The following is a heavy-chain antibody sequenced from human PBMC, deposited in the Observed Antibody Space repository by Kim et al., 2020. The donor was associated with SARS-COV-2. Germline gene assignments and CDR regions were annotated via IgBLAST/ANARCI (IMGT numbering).Heavy chain of an antibody. D-gene: IGHD3-10*01. V-gene: IGHV3-21*01. Sequence: SVKGRFTISRDNAKNSLYLQMNSLRAEDTAVYYRARAVRFGELFTGPDYCGQGSLVTVSS. J-gene: IGHJ4*02. CDR3: ARAVRFGELFTGPDY.